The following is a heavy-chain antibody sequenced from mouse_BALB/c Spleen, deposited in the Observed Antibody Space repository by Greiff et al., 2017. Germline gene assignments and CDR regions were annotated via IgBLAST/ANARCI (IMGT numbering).Heavy chain of an antibody. CDR2: INPSSGYT. D-gene: IGHD6-1*01. CDR3: ARRPLYAMDY. Sequence: VQLQQSAAELARPGASVKMSCKASGYTFTSYTMHWVKQRPGQGLEWIGYINPSSGYTEYNQKFKDKTTLTADKSSSTAYMQLSSLTSEDSAVYYCARRPLYAMDYWGRGTSVTVSS. V-gene: IGHV1-4*02. CDR1: GYTFTSYT. J-gene: IGHJ4*01.